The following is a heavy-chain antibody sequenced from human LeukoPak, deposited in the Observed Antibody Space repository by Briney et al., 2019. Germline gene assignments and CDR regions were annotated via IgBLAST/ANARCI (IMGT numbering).Heavy chain of an antibody. CDR2: ISSSGSTI. V-gene: IGHV3-48*03. Sequence: PGGSLRLSCAASGFTFSSYEMNWVGQAPGKGLEWVSYISSSGSTIYYADSVKGRFTISRDNAKNSLYLQMNSLRAEDTAVYYCATSAAGGYSYGLFDYWGQGTLVTVSS. CDR1: GFTFSSYE. D-gene: IGHD5-18*01. CDR3: ATSAAGGYSYGLFDY. J-gene: IGHJ4*02.